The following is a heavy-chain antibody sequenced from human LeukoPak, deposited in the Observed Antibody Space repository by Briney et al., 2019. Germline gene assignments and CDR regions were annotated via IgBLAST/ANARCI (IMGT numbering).Heavy chain of an antibody. J-gene: IGHJ4*02. CDR1: GFTLSYYN. Sequence: GGSLRLSCAASGFTLSYYNMNWVRQTPGKGLEWVSSISSSSVYMYYADSVKGRFTISRDNAKNSLYLQMNSLRAEDTAVYYCAREWELRSPFDYWGQGTLVTVSS. D-gene: IGHD1-26*01. CDR3: AREWELRSPFDY. CDR2: ISSSSVYM. V-gene: IGHV3-21*01.